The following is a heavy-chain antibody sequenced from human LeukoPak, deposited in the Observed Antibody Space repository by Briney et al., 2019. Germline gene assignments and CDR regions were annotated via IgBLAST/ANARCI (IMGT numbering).Heavy chain of an antibody. CDR2: IYHSGST. D-gene: IGHD3-22*01. CDR1: GGSISSSNW. V-gene: IGHV4-4*02. J-gene: IGHJ4*02. CDR3: ARAGRYYDSSGYYWYFDY. Sequence: PSETLSLTCAVSGGSISSSNWWSWVRQPPGKGLEWIGEIYHSGSTNYNPSLKSRVTISVDKSKNQFSLKLSSVTAADTAVYYCARAGRYYDSSGYYWYFDYWGQGTLVTVPS.